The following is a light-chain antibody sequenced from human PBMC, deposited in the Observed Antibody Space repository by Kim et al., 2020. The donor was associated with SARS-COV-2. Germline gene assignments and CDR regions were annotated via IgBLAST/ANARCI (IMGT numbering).Light chain of an antibody. CDR1: SSDIGGYNY. CDR2: DVN. J-gene: IGLJ3*02. V-gene: IGLV2-14*03. Sequence: QSALTQPASVSGSPGQSITISCIGTSSDIGGYNYVSWYQQYPGKAPTLMIYDVNKRPSGVSNRFSGSKSGNTASLTISGLQADDEADYYCSSYRSSSTSVFGGGTKLTVL. CDR3: SSYRSSSTSV.